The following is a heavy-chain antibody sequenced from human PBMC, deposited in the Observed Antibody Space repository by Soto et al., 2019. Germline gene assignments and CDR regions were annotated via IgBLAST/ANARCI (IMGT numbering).Heavy chain of an antibody. J-gene: IGHJ6*02. D-gene: IGHD2-15*01. CDR3: ARLGYCSGGSCYTYYYYYYGMDV. CDR1: GYTFTSYG. CDR2: ISAYNGNT. V-gene: IGHV1-18*04. Sequence: ASVKVSCKASGYTFTSYGISWVRQAPGQGLEWMGWISAYNGNTNYAQKLQGRVTMTTDTSTSTAYMGLRSLRSDDTAVYYCARLGYCSGGSCYTYYYYYYGMDVWGQGTTVTVSS.